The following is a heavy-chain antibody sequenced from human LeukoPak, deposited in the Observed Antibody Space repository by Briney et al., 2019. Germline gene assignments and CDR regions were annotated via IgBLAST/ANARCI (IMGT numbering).Heavy chain of an antibody. V-gene: IGHV4-30-4*01. CDR3: ARFPKQHSSTSCWAFDY. Sequence: PSETLSLTCTVSGGSISSGDYYWSWIRQPPGKGLEWIGYIYYSGSTYYNPSLKSRVTISVDTSKNQFSLKLSSVTAADTAVYYCARFPKQHSSTSCWAFDYWGQGTLVTVSS. D-gene: IGHD2-2*01. CDR2: IYYSGST. CDR1: GGSISSGDYY. J-gene: IGHJ4*02.